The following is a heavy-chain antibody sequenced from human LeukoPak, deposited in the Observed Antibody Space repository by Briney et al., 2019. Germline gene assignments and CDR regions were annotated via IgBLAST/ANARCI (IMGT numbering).Heavy chain of an antibody. D-gene: IGHD3-9*01. J-gene: IGHJ4*02. CDR1: GYTFTGYY. CDR2: INPNSGGT. V-gene: IGHV1-2*02. Sequence: ASMKVSCKASGYTFTGYYMHWVRQAPGQGLEWMGWINPNSGGTNYAQKFQGRVTMTRDTPISTAYMELSRLRSGDTAVYYCARSPDILTGENFDYWGQGTLDTVSS. CDR3: ARSPDILTGENFDY.